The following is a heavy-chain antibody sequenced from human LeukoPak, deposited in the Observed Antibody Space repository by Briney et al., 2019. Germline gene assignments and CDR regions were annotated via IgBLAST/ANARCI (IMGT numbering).Heavy chain of an antibody. CDR3: ASLYCSRTSCYFLDP. J-gene: IGHJ5*02. CDR1: GGSVGRVSYY. V-gene: IGHV4-61*01. CDR2: IHYSGST. Sequence: SETLSPTCTVSGGSVGRVSYYWSWIRQPPGKGLEWIGYIHYSGSTNYNPSLKSRVTISLDTSQNQFSLKLSSVTAADTAVYYCASLYCSRTSCYFLDPWGQGTLVIVSS. D-gene: IGHD2-2*01.